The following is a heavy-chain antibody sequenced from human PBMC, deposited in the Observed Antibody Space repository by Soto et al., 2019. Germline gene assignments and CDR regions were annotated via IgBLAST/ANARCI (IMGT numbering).Heavy chain of an antibody. CDR2: INHSGST. Sequence: SETLSLTCAVYGGSFSGYYWSWIRQPPGKGLEWIGEINHSGSTNYNPSLKSRVTISVDTSKNQFSLKLSSVTAADTAVYYCARGYSDCSSTSCYTPRENYYYCGMDVWGQGTTVTVSS. J-gene: IGHJ6*02. CDR1: GGSFSGYY. D-gene: IGHD2-2*02. V-gene: IGHV4-34*01. CDR3: ARGYSDCSSTSCYTPRENYYYCGMDV.